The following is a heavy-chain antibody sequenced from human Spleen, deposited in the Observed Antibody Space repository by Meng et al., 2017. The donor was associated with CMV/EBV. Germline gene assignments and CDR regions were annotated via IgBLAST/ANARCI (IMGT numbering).Heavy chain of an antibody. Sequence: SETLSLTCAVDSGSFSGYFWTWIRQPPGKGLEWIGEINHSGSTNYNPSLKSRVIISVDTSKNQFSLKVNSVTAADTAVYYCARDRTQYYDIPDSFFDYWGQGTLVTVSS. CDR2: INHSGST. D-gene: IGHD3-9*01. J-gene: IGHJ4*02. CDR1: SGSFSGYF. V-gene: IGHV4-34*01. CDR3: ARDRTQYYDIPDSFFDY.